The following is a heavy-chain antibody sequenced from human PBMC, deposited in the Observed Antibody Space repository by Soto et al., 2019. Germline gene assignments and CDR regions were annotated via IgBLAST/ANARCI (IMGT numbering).Heavy chain of an antibody. D-gene: IGHD3-22*01. J-gene: IGHJ4*02. CDR1: GGSISSGDYY. Sequence: SETLSLTCTVSGGSISSGDYYWSWIRQPPGKGLEWIGYIYYSGSTYYNPSLKSRVTISVDTSKNQFSLKLSSVTAADTAVYYCAREAPHYYDSSGYTYWGQGTLVTVSS. CDR3: AREAPHYYDSSGYTY. CDR2: IYYSGST. V-gene: IGHV4-30-4*01.